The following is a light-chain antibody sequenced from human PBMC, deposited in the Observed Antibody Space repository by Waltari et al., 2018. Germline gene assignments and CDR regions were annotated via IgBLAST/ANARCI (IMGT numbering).Light chain of an antibody. Sequence: SYVLTQPPTVSVAPGETARLTCGGNNIASKSVHSYRQRPGQAPVVVISYDNDRAAGIPERFSGSNSGNTATLTISRVEAGDEADYYCQVWDANTDPGVFGTGTEVTVL. J-gene: IGLJ1*01. CDR2: YDN. CDR3: QVWDANTDPGV. V-gene: IGLV3-21*01. CDR1: NIASKS.